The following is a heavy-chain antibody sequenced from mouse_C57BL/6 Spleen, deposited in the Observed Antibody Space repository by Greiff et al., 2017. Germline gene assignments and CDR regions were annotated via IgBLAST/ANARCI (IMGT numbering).Heavy chain of an antibody. CDR2: IYPSDGET. CDR1: GYTFTSYW. CDR3: GRTYDYDVVDY. V-gene: IGHV1-61*01. Sequence: QVQLQQPGAELVRPGSSVKLSCKASGYTFTSYWMDWVKQRPGQGLEWIGNIYPSDGETHYNQKFKDKATVTVDKSSSTAYMQLSSLTSEDAAVYYCGRTYDYDVVDYWGQGTSVTVSS. D-gene: IGHD2-4*01. J-gene: IGHJ4*01.